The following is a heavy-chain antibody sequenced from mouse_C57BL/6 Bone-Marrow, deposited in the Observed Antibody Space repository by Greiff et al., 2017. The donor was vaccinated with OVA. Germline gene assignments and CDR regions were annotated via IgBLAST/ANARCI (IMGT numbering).Heavy chain of an antibody. Sequence: VQLQQSGAELVKPGASVKLSCKASGYTFTGYSMHWVKQRPGQGLEWIGLFYPDSGSTNYNEKFKGKATLTVDKSSSTVYMELSRLTSEDSAVYFCARDESAWFDDWGKGTLVTVAA. V-gene: IGHV1-62-2*01. CDR3: ARDESAWFDD. CDR2: FYPDSGST. J-gene: IGHJ3*01. CDR1: GYTFTGYS.